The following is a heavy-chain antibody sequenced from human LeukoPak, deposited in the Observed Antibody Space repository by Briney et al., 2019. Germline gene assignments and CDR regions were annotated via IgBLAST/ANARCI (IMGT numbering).Heavy chain of an antibody. V-gene: IGHV4-34*01. CDR3: ARDVVPRDYGDTLNAYDL. J-gene: IGHJ3*01. CDR2: IHHDGRT. CDR1: GGSLSGYY. Sequence: PSETLSLTCAVSGGSLSGYYWSWIRQSPGKGLEWMGDIHHDGRTKYKSSFKSRITISLVSSKNGVSLRLSPVTPADTALYFCARDVVPRDYGDTLNAYDLWGQGTMVTVS. D-gene: IGHD4-17*01.